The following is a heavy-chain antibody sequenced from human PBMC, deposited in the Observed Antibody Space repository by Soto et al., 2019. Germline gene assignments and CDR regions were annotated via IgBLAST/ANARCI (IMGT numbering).Heavy chain of an antibody. V-gene: IGHV3-23*01. CDR3: AKEIRYFDWVYYYYMDV. CDR1: GFTFSSYA. D-gene: IGHD3-9*01. Sequence: GGSLRLSCAASGFTFSSYAMSWVRQAPGKGLEWVSAISGSGGSTYYADSVKGRFTISRDNSKNTLYLQMNSLRAEDTAVYYCAKEIRYFDWVYYYYMDVWGKGTTVTVS. CDR2: ISGSGGST. J-gene: IGHJ6*03.